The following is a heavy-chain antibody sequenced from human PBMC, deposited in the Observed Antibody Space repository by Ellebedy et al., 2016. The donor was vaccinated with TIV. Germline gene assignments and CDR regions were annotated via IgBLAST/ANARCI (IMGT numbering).Heavy chain of an antibody. D-gene: IGHD1-14*01. CDR2: IYASGAT. CDR1: GFSVSDNY. CDR3: ARPSGNYWYFDL. Sequence: GGSLRLSCAASGFSVSDNYITWVRQAPGKGLEWVSVIYASGATYYADSVKGRFTISRDNSKNSLYLQMNSLRAEDTAVYYCARPSGNYWYFDLWGRGSLVTVSS. V-gene: IGHV3-53*01. J-gene: IGHJ2*01.